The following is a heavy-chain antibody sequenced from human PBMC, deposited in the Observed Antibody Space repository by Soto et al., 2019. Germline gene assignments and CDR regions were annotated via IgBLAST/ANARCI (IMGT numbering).Heavy chain of an antibody. CDR2: IYYIGST. J-gene: IGHJ4*02. CDR1: GGSISTYL. D-gene: IGHD2-2*01. V-gene: IGHV4-59*08. CDR3: ARHRTSIPIDY. Sequence: SETLSLTCIVSGGSISTYLWNWIRQSPGKGLEWIGNIYYIGSTNYNPSLRSRVTISVDTSKNQFSLKLNSVTAADTSMYYCARHRTSIPIDYWGQGALVT.